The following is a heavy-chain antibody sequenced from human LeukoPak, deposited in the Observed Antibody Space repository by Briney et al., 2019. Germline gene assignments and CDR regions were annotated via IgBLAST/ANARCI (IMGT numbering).Heavy chain of an antibody. CDR3: ARAGMGYYFDY. D-gene: IGHD6-13*01. J-gene: IGHJ4*02. Sequence: SETLSLTCTVSGGSISSYYRSWIRQPPGKGLEWIGYIYYSGSTNYNPSLKSRVTISVDTSKNQFFLKLSSVTAADTAVYYCARAGMGYYFDYWGQGTLVTVSS. CDR1: GGSISSYY. CDR2: IYYSGST. V-gene: IGHV4-59*01.